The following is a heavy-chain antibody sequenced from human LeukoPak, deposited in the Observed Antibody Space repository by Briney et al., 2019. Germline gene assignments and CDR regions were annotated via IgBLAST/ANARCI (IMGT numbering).Heavy chain of an antibody. Sequence: ASVRVSCKASGYTFTNYYMHWVRQAPGQGLEWMGGFDSEDADTIYAHKFQGRVTTTEDTSTDTAYMELSSLRSEDTAVYYCAIDLHLFRTRPDFDFWGQGTLVTVSS. J-gene: IGHJ4*02. CDR3: AIDLHLFRTRPDFDF. D-gene: IGHD3-10*01. V-gene: IGHV1-24*01. CDR2: FDSEDADT. CDR1: GYTFTNYY.